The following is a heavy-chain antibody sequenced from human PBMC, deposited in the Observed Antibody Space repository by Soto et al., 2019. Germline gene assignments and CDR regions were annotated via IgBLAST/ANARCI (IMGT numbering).Heavy chain of an antibody. CDR1: GFTFSGYD. J-gene: IGHJ3*02. V-gene: IGHV3-13*04. D-gene: IGHD2-15*01. CDR3: ARGSRNDRHMVVLMGVFDI. CDR2: IGTVGDT. Sequence: PGGSLRLSCAASGFTFSGYDMHWVRQETGKGLEWVSGIGTVGDTYYLGSVKGRFTISRENSKNSLYLQMNSLRDGDTAVYYCARGSRNDRHMVVLMGVFDIWGQGTTVTVSS.